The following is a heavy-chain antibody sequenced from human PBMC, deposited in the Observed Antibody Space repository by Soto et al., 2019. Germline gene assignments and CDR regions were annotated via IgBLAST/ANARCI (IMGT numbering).Heavy chain of an antibody. CDR2: IIPILGIA. V-gene: IGHV1-69*08. CDR3: AREEYYYGSGAFFDY. CDR1: GGTFSTYT. D-gene: IGHD3-10*01. J-gene: IGHJ4*02. Sequence: QVQLVQSGAEVKKPGSSVKVSCKASGGTFSTYTISWVRQAPGQGLEWMGRIIPILGIANYAQKFQGRVTXXAAKSTSTAYMELSSLRSEDTAVYYCAREEYYYGSGAFFDYWGQGTLVTVSS.